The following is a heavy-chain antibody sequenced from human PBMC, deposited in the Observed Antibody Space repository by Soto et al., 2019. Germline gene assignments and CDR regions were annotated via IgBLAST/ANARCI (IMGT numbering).Heavy chain of an antibody. D-gene: IGHD2-2*02. J-gene: IGHJ6*03. CDR1: GFTVSSNY. CDR2: IYSGGST. Sequence: EVQLVESGGGLVQPGGSLRLSCAASGFTVSSNYMSWVRQAPGKGLEWVSVIYSGGSTYYADSVKGRFTISRDNSKNTLYLQRNSLRAEDTAVYYCARDLADRTSCYSKADTCYMDVWGKGTTVTVSS. V-gene: IGHV3-66*01. CDR3: ARDLADRTSCYSKADTCYMDV.